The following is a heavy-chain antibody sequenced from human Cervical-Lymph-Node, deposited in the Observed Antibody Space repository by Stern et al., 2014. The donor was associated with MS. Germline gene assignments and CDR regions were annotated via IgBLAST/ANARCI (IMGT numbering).Heavy chain of an antibody. V-gene: IGHV4-39*01. CDR2: IYYGGSS. J-gene: IGHJ3*02. Sequence: QVQLQESGPGLVKHSETLSLTCTGSGGSISSSNYYWGWVRQPPGKGLEWIGSIYYGGSSYYNPSLKSRVTVSVDTSKNQFSLNLSSVAAADTAVYYCARQWARDSRGYPAFAFDMWGQGTMVTVSS. CDR1: GGSISSSNYY. D-gene: IGHD3-22*01. CDR3: ARQWARDSRGYPAFAFDM.